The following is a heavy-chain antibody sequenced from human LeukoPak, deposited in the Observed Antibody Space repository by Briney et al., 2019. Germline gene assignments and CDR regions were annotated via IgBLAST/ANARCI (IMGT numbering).Heavy chain of an antibody. V-gene: IGHV4-61*02. CDR3: ARDQWSEQQPEIDLYYYIDV. J-gene: IGHJ6*03. CDR1: GHSINTGNTY. Sequence: SQTLSLTCTVSGHSINTGNTYWSWIRQPAGKGLEWIGRIYPSGYTNYNPSLKSRVTISMDTSKNQVFLRVSSVTAADTAVYFCARDQWSEQQPEIDLYYYIDVWGQGTTVTVSS. CDR2: IYPSGYT. D-gene: IGHD2-15*01.